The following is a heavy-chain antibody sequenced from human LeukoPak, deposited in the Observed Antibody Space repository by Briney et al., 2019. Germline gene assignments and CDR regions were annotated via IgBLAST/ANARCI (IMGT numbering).Heavy chain of an antibody. J-gene: IGHJ4*02. CDR3: STLTSRGLSDS. CDR2: IKSKADGETI. D-gene: IGHD1-20*01. V-gene: IGHV3-15*07. CDR1: GFTFTNAW. Sequence: NAGGSLRLSCAASGFTFTNAWMNWVRQAPGKGLEWVGRIKSKADGETIDYAAPVKGRFTFSRDDSNNMLYLQMNSLKSEDTAVYYCSTLTSRGLSDSWGQGTLVTVSS.